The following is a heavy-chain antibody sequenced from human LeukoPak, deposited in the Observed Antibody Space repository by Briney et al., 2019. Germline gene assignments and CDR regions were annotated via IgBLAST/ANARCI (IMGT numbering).Heavy chain of an antibody. Sequence: GESLKISCKGSGYSFTSYWIGWVRQMTGKGLESMEIIYPGDSDTRYSPSFLGQVIISVDKSISTAYLQWSSLKASDTAMYYCARGRVALLERRPIGGMDVWGQGTTVTVSS. D-gene: IGHD1-1*01. J-gene: IGHJ6*02. CDR1: GYSFTSYW. CDR2: IYPGDSDT. CDR3: ARGRVALLERRPIGGMDV. V-gene: IGHV5-51*01.